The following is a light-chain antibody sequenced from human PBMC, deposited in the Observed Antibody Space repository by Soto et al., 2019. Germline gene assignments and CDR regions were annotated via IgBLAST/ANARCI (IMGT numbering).Light chain of an antibody. V-gene: IGKV1-5*01. J-gene: IGKJ1*01. Sequence: DIQMTQSPSTLSGSVGDRVTITCWASQTISSWLAWYQQKPGKAPKLLIYDASSLESGVPSRFSGSGSGTEFTLTISSLQPDDFATYYCQQYNSYGTFGQGTKVDIK. CDR3: QQYNSYGT. CDR1: QTISSW. CDR2: DAS.